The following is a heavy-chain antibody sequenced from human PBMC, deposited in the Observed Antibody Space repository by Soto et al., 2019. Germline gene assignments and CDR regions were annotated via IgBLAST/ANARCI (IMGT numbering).Heavy chain of an antibody. CDR1: GFTFSSYS. CDR2: ISSSSSTI. J-gene: IGHJ3*02. V-gene: IGHV3-48*02. Sequence: GGSLRFSCAASGFTFSSYSLNWAPRAPGKGLEWLSYISSSSSTIYYADSVKGRFTISRDNVKNSLYLQMNSLRDEDTAVYYCARGLYSSGWYNAFDIWGQGTMVTVSS. D-gene: IGHD6-19*01. CDR3: ARGLYSSGWYNAFDI.